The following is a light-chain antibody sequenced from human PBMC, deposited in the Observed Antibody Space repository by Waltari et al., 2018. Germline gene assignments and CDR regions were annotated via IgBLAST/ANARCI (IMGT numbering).Light chain of an antibody. CDR3: LQYNGYPWT. J-gene: IGKJ1*01. CDR1: QDIRND. Sequence: DIQMTQSPSSLSASVGDRVTITCRASQDIRNDLGWYQQQPGKAPKRLIYAASSLQSGVPSRFSGSGAGTECTLTISSLQPEDFASYYWLQYNGYPWTFGQWTKVEIK. CDR2: AAS. V-gene: IGKV1-17*01.